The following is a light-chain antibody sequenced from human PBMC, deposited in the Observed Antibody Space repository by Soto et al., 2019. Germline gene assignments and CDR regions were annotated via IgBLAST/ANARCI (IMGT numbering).Light chain of an antibody. V-gene: IGKV3-20*01. J-gene: IGKJ4*01. CDR3: QQYGSSPPMLT. Sequence: ILCTQNTSTLSLSPGEKATLSFRASQSVSSSYLAWYQQKPGQAPRLLIYGASSRATGIPDRFSGSGSGTDFTLTISRLEPEDFAVYYCQQYGSSPPMLTFGGGTKV. CDR1: QSVSSSY. CDR2: GAS.